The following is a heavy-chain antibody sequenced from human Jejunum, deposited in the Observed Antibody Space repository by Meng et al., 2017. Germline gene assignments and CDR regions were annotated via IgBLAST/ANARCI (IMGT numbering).Heavy chain of an antibody. D-gene: IGHD3-22*01. CDR2: VSWNSGTI. CDR1: GFTFAAYA. CDR3: AKDFSYDSSGSFLGGLFPY. J-gene: IGHJ4*02. Sequence: SLKISCAASGFTFAAYAMHWVRQAPGKGLEWVASVSWNSGTIAYADSVKGRFTISRDNAKNSLYLQMNSLRPEDMAVYYCAKDFSYDSSGSFLGGLFPYWGQGKLVNGAS. V-gene: IGHV3-9*03.